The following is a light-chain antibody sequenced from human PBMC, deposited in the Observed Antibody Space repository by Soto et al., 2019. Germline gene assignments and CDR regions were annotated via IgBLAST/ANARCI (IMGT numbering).Light chain of an antibody. J-gene: IGKJ2*01. Sequence: EIVLTQSPGTLSLSPGEGATLSCRASQSVSSSYLAGYQQKPGQAPRLLIYGASSRATGIPDRFSGSGSGTDFTLTISRLEPEDFAVYYCQQYHSSPRTFGQGTKLEIK. CDR2: GAS. V-gene: IGKV3-20*01. CDR3: QQYHSSPRT. CDR1: QSVSSSY.